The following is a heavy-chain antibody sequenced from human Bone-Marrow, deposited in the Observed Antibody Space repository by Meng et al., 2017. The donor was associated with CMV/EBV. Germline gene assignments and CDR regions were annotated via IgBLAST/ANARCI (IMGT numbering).Heavy chain of an antibody. J-gene: IGHJ4*02. V-gene: IGHV4-34*01. CDR1: GGSFRWLH. CDR3: AGGGWRSSGRKGLGRPWYY. Sequence: QVQLQQWGDWRLKPSGTRCLPCAGYGGSFRWLHGEWIRQPPGEGVEWNGEIKHSGSTHYNPSLKRRVPISVDTAKNQFSPELRSGTAAEKAVYYCAGGGWRSSGRKGLGRPWYYWGQGTLVTVSS. CDR2: IKHSGST. D-gene: IGHD6-19*01.